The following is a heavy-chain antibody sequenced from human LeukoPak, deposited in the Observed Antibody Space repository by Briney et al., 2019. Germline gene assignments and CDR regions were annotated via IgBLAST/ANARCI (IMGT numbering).Heavy chain of an antibody. J-gene: IGHJ3*02. CDR3: ARDRLDYYDSNGYYCAFDI. CDR2: ISYDGNIK. D-gene: IGHD3-22*01. Sequence: GWSLRLSCAASGFTFSNYAMHWVRQAPGKGLDWVAVISYDGNIKIHADSVKGRFTISRDNAKNSLYLQMNSLRADDTAVYYCARDRLDYYDSNGYYCAFDIWGQGTMVTVSS. CDR1: GFTFSNYA. V-gene: IGHV3-30*07.